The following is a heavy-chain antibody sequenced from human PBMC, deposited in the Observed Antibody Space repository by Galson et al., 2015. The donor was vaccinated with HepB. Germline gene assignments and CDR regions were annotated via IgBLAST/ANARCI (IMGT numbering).Heavy chain of an antibody. Sequence: QSGAEVKKPGESLRISCKASGGTFSSYAISWVRQAPGQGLEWMGGIIPIFGTANYAQKFQGRVTITADESTSTAYMELSSLRSEGTAVYYCARGRGVVLWFGELSNAFDIWGQGTMVTVSS. CDR1: GGTFSSYA. V-gene: IGHV1-69*01. D-gene: IGHD3-10*01. CDR3: ARGRGVVLWFGELSNAFDI. J-gene: IGHJ3*02. CDR2: IIPIFGTA.